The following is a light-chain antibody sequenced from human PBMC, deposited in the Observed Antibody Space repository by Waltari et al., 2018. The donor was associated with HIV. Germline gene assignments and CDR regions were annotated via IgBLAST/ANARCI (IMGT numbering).Light chain of an antibody. CDR3: QAWDSSVV. CDR2: QDF. Sequence: SYDLAQAPSVSVSPGQTATITCSGDNLENKSVSWYQQRPGQSPILVIYQDFKRPSGIPERFSGSNSGDTATLTISGTQAMDEADYYCQAWDSSVVFGGGTKLTVL. J-gene: IGLJ2*01. CDR1: NLENKS. V-gene: IGLV3-1*01.